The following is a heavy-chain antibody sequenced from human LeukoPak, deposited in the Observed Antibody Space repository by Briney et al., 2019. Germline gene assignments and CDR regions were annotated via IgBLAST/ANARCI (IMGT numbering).Heavy chain of an antibody. J-gene: IGHJ4*02. CDR2: IYHSGYT. Sequence: PSETLSLTCNVSGFSISSGYYWGWIRPAPGKGLEWIGSIYHSGYTHYNPSLKGRVTISVDTSKNDFSLKLSSVAAADTAIYYCARDMNPTHYFDYWGQGTLVTVSS. CDR3: ARDMNPTHYFDY. V-gene: IGHV4-38-2*02. D-gene: IGHD2-15*01. CDR1: GFSISSGYY.